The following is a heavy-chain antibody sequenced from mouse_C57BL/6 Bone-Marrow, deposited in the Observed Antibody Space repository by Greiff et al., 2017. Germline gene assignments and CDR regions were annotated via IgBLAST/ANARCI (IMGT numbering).Heavy chain of an antibody. Sequence: VQLQQSGAELVRPGASVKLSCTASGFNIKDDYMHWVKQRPEPGLEWIGWIDPENGDTESASKFQGKATITADTSSNPAYLQLSSLTSEDTAVYYCTTLVTYYFDYWGQGTTLTVSS. CDR1: GFNIKDDY. V-gene: IGHV14-4*01. CDR2: IDPENGDT. J-gene: IGHJ2*01. D-gene: IGHD2-13*01. CDR3: TTLVTYYFDY.